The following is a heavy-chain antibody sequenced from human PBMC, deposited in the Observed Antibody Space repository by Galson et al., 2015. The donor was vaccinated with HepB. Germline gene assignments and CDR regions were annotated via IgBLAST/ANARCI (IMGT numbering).Heavy chain of an antibody. D-gene: IGHD3-10*01. CDR2: IIPIFGTA. J-gene: IGHJ4*02. CDR1: GGTFSSYA. CDR3: ARNLNRFGPVFDY. Sequence: SVKVSCKASGGTFSSYAISWVRQAPGQGLEWMGGIIPIFGTANYAQKFQGRVTITADESTSTAYMELSSLRSEDTAVYYCARNLNRFGPVFDYWGQGTLVTVSS. V-gene: IGHV1-69*13.